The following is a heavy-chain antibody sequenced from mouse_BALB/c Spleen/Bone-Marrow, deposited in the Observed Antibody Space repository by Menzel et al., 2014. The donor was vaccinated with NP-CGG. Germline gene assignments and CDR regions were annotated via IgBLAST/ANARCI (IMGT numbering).Heavy chain of an antibody. J-gene: IGHJ2*01. CDR1: GYAFSSYW. V-gene: IGHV1-80*01. Sequence: VQLQQSGAELVRPGSLVKISCKASGYAFSSYWMNWVKQRPGQGLEWIGQIYPGDGDTNYSGKFKGKATLTADESSSTAYMQLSSLTSEDSAVYFCAFGNYDFDYWGQGTTLTVSS. CDR2: IYPGDGDT. D-gene: IGHD2-1*01. CDR3: AFGNYDFDY.